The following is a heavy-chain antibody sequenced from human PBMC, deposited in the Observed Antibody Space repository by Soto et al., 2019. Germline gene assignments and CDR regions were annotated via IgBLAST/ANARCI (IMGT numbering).Heavy chain of an antibody. V-gene: IGHV3-49*03. Sequence: GSLRLSCTASGFTFGDDAMSWFRQAPGKGLEWVGFIRSKAYGGTTEYAASVKGRFTISRDDSKSIAYLQMNSLKTEDTAVYYCNRSIAAADYFNYHGMDVRGQGTTGTV. D-gene: IGHD6-6*01. CDR1: GFTFGDDA. CDR2: IRSKAYGGTT. J-gene: IGHJ6*01. CDR3: NRSIAAADYFNYHGMDV.